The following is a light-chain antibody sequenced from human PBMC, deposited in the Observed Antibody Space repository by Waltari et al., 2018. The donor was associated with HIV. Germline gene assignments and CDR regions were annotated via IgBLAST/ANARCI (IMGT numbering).Light chain of an antibody. Sequence: DIQMTQSPSSVSASVGDRVTITCRASQDINIYLAWYQQKPGKAPNVLMYTASSLERGVPSRFRGSGSGTEFTLTITNLRPEDIANYFCQQTSSLPLTFGGGTKVEIK. CDR2: TAS. V-gene: IGKV1-12*01. CDR3: QQTSSLPLT. CDR1: QDINIY. J-gene: IGKJ4*01.